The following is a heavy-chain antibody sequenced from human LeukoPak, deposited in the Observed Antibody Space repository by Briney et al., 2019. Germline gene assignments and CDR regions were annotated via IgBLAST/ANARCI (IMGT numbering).Heavy chain of an antibody. Sequence: GGSPRLSCAASGFPFSSYAMSWVRQAPGKGLEWVSIIYSGGSTYYADSVKGRFTISRDNSKNTLYLQMNSLRAEDTAVYYCARESSGSRRVNYYYYMDVWGKGTTVTVSS. V-gene: IGHV3-66*01. CDR2: IYSGGST. CDR1: GFPFSSYA. J-gene: IGHJ6*03. CDR3: ARESSGSRRVNYYYYMDV. D-gene: IGHD1-26*01.